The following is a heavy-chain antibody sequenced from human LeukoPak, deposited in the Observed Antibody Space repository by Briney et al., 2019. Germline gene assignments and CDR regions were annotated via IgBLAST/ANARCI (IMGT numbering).Heavy chain of an antibody. J-gene: IGHJ4*02. Sequence: ASVKVSCKASGYTFTSYDINWVRQATGQGLEWMGWMNPNSGNTGYAQKFQGRVTMTRNTSISTAYMELSSLRSEDTAVYYCARGEAAAPSADLDYWGQGTLVTVSS. CDR2: MNPNSGNT. CDR1: GYTFTSYD. CDR3: ARGEAAAPSADLDY. V-gene: IGHV1-8*01. D-gene: IGHD6-13*01.